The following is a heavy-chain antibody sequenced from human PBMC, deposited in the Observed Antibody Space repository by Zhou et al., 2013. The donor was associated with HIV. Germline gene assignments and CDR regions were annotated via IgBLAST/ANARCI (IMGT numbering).Heavy chain of an antibody. CDR3: ASERQKWARDYHFDY. J-gene: IGHJ4*02. CDR1: GGTFSGHT. D-gene: IGHD4-17*01. Sequence: QVQLVQSGAEVRKPGSSVNVSCKSSGGTFSGHTLNWIRQSPGHGLQWLGRIIPLLGTTNYAQKFQGRVTITADKATGTAYMEMSGLTSDDTATYFCASERQKWARDYHFDYWGPGNPGHRLL. CDR2: IIPLLGTT. V-gene: IGHV1-69*08.